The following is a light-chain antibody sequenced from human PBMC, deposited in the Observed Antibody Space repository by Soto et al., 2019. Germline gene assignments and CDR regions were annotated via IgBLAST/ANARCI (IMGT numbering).Light chain of an antibody. V-gene: IGKV3-20*01. CDR3: QQYGSSPLT. CDR1: QSVSSSY. CDR2: GAS. J-gene: IGKJ1*01. Sequence: EIVLTQSPGTLSLSPGERATLSCRASQSVSSSYLAWYQQKPCQAPRLLIYGASSRDTGIPDRFSGSGSGTEFTLTISRLEPEDFAVYYCQQYGSSPLTFGQGTKVEIK.